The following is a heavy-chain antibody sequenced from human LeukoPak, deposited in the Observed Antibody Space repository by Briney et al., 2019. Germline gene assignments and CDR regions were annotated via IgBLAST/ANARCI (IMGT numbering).Heavy chain of an antibody. CDR1: GFTFSSYA. J-gene: IGHJ6*02. V-gene: IGHV3-64*01. Sequence: GGSLRLSCAASGFTFSSYAMHWVRQAPGKGLEYVSAISSNGGSTYYANSVKGRFTISRDNSKNTLYLQMGSLRAEDMAVYYCARAGLDSLDYYYAMDVWGQGTTVTVSS. D-gene: IGHD1-1*01. CDR3: ARAGLDSLDYYYAMDV. CDR2: ISSNGGST.